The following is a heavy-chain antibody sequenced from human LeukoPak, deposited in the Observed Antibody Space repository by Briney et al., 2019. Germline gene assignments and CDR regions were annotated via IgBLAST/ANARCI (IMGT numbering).Heavy chain of an antibody. J-gene: IGHJ3*02. CDR2: IYYSGST. D-gene: IGHD6-13*01. Sequence: PSETLSLTCTVSGGSISSSTYYWGWIRQPPGKGLEWIGSIYYSGSTYYNASLKSRVTTSADTSKNQFSLKLSSVTAADTAVYYCARPLSGSSSWHGDAFDIWGQGTMVTVSS. V-gene: IGHV4-39*01. CDR1: GGSISSSTYY. CDR3: ARPLSGSSSWHGDAFDI.